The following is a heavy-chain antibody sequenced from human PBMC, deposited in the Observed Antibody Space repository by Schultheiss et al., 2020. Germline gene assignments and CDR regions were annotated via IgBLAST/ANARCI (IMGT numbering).Heavy chain of an antibody. Sequence: SETLSLTCAVYGGSFSGYYWSWIRQPPGKGLEWIGYIYYSGSTNYNPSLKSRITMSVDTSTNQFFLKLTSVTAADSAVYYCARDRYGRGLVAPTGFFDPWGQGILVTVSS. D-gene: IGHD5-12*01. CDR3: ARDRYGRGLVAPTGFFDP. J-gene: IGHJ5*02. CDR1: GGSFSGYY. V-gene: IGHV4-59*01. CDR2: IYYSGST.